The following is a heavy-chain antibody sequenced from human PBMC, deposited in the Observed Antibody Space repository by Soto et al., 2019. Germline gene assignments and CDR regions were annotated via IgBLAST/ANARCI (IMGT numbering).Heavy chain of an antibody. CDR3: ARRRSGSYTGTSPYFDY. J-gene: IGHJ4*02. D-gene: IGHD1-26*01. Sequence: SETLSLTCTVSGGSISSYYWSWIRQPPGKGLEWIGYIYYSGSTNYNPSLKSRVTISVDTSKNQFSLKLSSVTAADTAVYYCARRRSGSYTGTSPYFDYWGQGTLVPVSS. V-gene: IGHV4-59*08. CDR1: GGSISSYY. CDR2: IYYSGST.